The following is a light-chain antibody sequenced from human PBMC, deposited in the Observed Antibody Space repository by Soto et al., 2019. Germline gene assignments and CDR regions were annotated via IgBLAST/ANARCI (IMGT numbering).Light chain of an antibody. CDR1: QDISTW. J-gene: IGKJ4*01. Sequence: EIQMTQSPSSVSASVGDRVTITCRASQDISTWLAWYQQKPGRGPNLLIFAASTLQSGVPSRFSRSGSETYFTLTISSLQAEDFATYYCQQSNSFPLTFGGGTKVNFK. CDR3: QQSNSFPLT. V-gene: IGKV1D-12*01. CDR2: AAS.